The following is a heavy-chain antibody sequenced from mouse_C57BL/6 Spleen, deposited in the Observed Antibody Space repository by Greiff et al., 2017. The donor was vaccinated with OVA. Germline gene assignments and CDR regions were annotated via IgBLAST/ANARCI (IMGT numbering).Heavy chain of an antibody. CDR1: GYTFTSYW. CDR2: IHPNSGST. CDR3: ARVDYYGSSWYFDV. D-gene: IGHD1-1*01. J-gene: IGHJ1*03. Sequence: QVQLQQPGAELVKPGASVKLSCKASGYTFTSYWMHWVKQRPGQGLEWVGMIHPNSGSTNYNEKFKSKATLTVDKSSSTAYMQLSSLTSEDSAVYYCARVDYYGSSWYFDVWGTGTTGTVSS. V-gene: IGHV1-64*01.